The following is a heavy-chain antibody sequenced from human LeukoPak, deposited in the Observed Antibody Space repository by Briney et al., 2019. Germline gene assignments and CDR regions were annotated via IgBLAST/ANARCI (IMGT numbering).Heavy chain of an antibody. CDR1: GGSISSSSDY. Sequence: SQTLSLTCTVSGGSISSSSDYWGWLRQAPGTGLEWIGSIYYHENTYYNSSLKSPVTISVDTSKNQFSLKLNSVTAADTAVYYCARQTGSGLFILPGGQGTLVTVSS. CDR3: ARQTGSGLFILP. J-gene: IGHJ4*02. V-gene: IGHV4-39*01. CDR2: IYYHENT. D-gene: IGHD3/OR15-3a*01.